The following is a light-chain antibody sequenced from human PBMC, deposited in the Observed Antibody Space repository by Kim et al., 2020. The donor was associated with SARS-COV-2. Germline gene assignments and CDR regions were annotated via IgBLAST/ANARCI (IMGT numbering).Light chain of an antibody. V-gene: IGKV3-20*01. Sequence: LSPGERATPSCRASQSVSNNYLAWYQQKPGQAPRLLIYGASTRATGIPDRFSGSGSGTDFTLTINRLEPEDFAVYYCQQYGSSPYTFGQGTKLEI. CDR2: GAS. CDR3: QQYGSSPYT. CDR1: QSVSNNY. J-gene: IGKJ2*01.